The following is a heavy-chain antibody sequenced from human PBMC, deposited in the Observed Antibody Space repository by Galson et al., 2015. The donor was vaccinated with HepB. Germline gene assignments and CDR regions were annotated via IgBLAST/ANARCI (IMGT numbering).Heavy chain of an antibody. V-gene: IGHV1-3*01. CDR3: AARSSTSYHDAFDI. Sequence: SVKVSCKASGYTFTSYAMHWVRQAPGQRLEWMGWINAGNGNTEYSQNFQGRVTITRDTSASTAYMELSSLRSEDTAVYYCAARSSTSYHDAFDIWGQGTMVTVSS. J-gene: IGHJ3*02. D-gene: IGHD2-2*01. CDR1: GYTFTSYA. CDR2: INAGNGNT.